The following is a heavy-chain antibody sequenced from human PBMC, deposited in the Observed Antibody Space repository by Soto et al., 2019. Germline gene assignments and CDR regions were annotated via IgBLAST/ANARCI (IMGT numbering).Heavy chain of an antibody. CDR3: ARVTHISSWRFHYYYGMDF. Sequence: ASVKVSSKASGYTFTSYGISWVRQAPGHGLEWMGWISAYNGNTNYAQKLQGRVTMTTDTSTSTAYMELRSLRSDDTAVYYCARVTHISSWRFHYYYGMDFRGQGTSVTGSS. V-gene: IGHV1-18*01. CDR1: GYTFTSYG. J-gene: IGHJ6*02. D-gene: IGHD6-13*01. CDR2: ISAYNGNT.